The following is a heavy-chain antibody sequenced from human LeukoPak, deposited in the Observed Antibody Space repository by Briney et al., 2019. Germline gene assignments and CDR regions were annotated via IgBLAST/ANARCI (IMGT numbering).Heavy chain of an antibody. V-gene: IGHV3-7*01. CDR1: GFTFSTYW. D-gene: IGHD6-13*01. Sequence: GGSLRLSCAASGFTFSTYWMSWVRQAPGKGLEWVANMKQDGSEKYYVDSVKGRFTISRDNAKNSLYLQMNSLRAEDTAVYYCARVGSSWYNFDYWGQGTLVTVSS. CDR3: ARVGSSWYNFDY. CDR2: MKQDGSEK. J-gene: IGHJ4*02.